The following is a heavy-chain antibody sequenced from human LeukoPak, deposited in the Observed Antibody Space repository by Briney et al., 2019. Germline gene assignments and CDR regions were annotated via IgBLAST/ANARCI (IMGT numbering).Heavy chain of an antibody. Sequence: TGGSLRLSCAASGFTFSICSMSWVRQAPGKGLEWVSVISGSDGSTYYADSVKGRFTISRDNSKNTLYLQMNSLRAEDTAVFYCAKPRGEEWLVGLYDAFDIWGQGTMVTVSS. D-gene: IGHD6-19*01. CDR3: AKPRGEEWLVGLYDAFDI. CDR2: ISGSDGST. V-gene: IGHV3-23*01. CDR1: GFTFSICS. J-gene: IGHJ3*02.